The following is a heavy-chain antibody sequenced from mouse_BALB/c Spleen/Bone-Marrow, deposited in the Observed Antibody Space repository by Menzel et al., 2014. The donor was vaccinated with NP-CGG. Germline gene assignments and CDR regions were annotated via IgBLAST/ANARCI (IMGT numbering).Heavy chain of an antibody. D-gene: IGHD2-4*01. Sequence: QVTLKVSGPGILQPSQPLILTCSFSGFSLSTSGMGVSWIRQPSGRGLEWLAHIYWDDDKRYNPSLKSRLTISKDTSSNQVFLKNTSVDTADTATYCCARREGLRRGMDYWGQGTSVTVSS. V-gene: IGHV8-12*01. CDR3: ARREGLRRGMDY. J-gene: IGHJ4*01. CDR1: GFSLSTSGMG. CDR2: IYWDDDK.